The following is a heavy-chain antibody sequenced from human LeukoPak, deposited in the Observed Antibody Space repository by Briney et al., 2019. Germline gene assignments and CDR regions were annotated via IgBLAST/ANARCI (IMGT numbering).Heavy chain of an antibody. D-gene: IGHD3-22*01. V-gene: IGHV3-53*01. CDR3: ATYYGANHGAFDI. CDR1: GFTVSSNY. J-gene: IGHJ3*02. CDR2: IYSGGST. Sequence: GGSLRLSCAASGFTVSSNYMSWVRQPPGKGLEWVSIIYSGGSTYCADSVKGRFTISRDKSKNTLYLQMNSLRAEDTAVYYCATYYGANHGAFDIWGQGTMVTVSS.